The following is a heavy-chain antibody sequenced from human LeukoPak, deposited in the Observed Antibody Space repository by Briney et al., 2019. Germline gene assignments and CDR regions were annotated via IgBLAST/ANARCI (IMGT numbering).Heavy chain of an antibody. CDR2: ISYDGSNN. J-gene: IGHJ4*02. V-gene: IGHV3-30*18. D-gene: IGHD5-18*01. Sequence: GRSLRLSCAASGFTFSNYGMHWVRQAPGKGLEWVAVISYDGSNNYYADSVKGRFTISRDNSKNTLYLQMNSLRAEDTAVHYCAKDGGTKGYSYGRYWGQGTLVTVSS. CDR3: AKDGGTKGYSYGRY. CDR1: GFTFSNYG.